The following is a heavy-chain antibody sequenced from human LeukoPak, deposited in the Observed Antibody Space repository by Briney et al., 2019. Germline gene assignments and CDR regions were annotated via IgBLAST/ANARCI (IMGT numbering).Heavy chain of an antibody. D-gene: IGHD5-24*01. CDR3: ARAAEMATIMGY. J-gene: IGHJ4*02. CDR2: ISAYNGNT. CDR1: GYTFTSYG. Sequence: ASVKVSCKASGYTFTSYGISWVRQAPGQGREWMGWISAYNGNTNYAQKLQGRVTMTTDTSTSTAYMELRSLRSDDTAVYYCARAAEMATIMGYWGQGTLVTVSS. V-gene: IGHV1-18*01.